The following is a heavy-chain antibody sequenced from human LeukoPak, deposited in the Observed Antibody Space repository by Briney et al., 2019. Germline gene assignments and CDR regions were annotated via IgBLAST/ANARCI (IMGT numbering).Heavy chain of an antibody. Sequence: ASVKVSCKVSGYTLTELSMHWVRQAPGKGLEWMGGFDPEDGETIYAQKFQGRVTMTEDTSTDTAYMELSSLRSEDTAVYYCATGPLWFGETCFDYWGQGTLVTVSS. D-gene: IGHD3-10*01. CDR2: FDPEDGET. CDR1: GYTLTELS. J-gene: IGHJ4*02. CDR3: ATGPLWFGETCFDY. V-gene: IGHV1-24*01.